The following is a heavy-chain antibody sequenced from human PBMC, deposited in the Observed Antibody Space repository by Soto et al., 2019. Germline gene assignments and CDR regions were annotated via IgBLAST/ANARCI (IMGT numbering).Heavy chain of an antibody. V-gene: IGHV3-33*01. CDR2: IYYDGSSE. CDR1: GFTFSNHG. D-gene: IGHD1-26*01. CDR3: ARGRGSGSFYQLDY. Sequence: QVQLVESGGGVVQPGRSLRLSCAASGFTFSNHGMHWVRQAPGKGLEWVARIYYDGSSEFYADSVKGRFTISRDSSKNTLYLKMNSRRAEDTAVYYCARGRGSGSFYQLDYWGQGTLVIFS. J-gene: IGHJ4*02.